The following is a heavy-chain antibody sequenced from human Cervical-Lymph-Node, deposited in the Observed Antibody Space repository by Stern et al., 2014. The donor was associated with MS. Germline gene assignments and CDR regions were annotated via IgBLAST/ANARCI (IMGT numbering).Heavy chain of an antibody. CDR3: AREAPGGSGWTPFDY. Sequence: MQLVESGPGLVKPSETLSLTCTVSGGSISRYFWSWIRQSPGRALEWIGYISHSGSTNSNPSLKSRVTISRDTSKNHLSLKLRSVTAADTAVYYCAREAPGGSGWTPFDYWGQGILVTVSS. CDR1: GGSISRYF. D-gene: IGHD6-19*01. V-gene: IGHV4-59*01. J-gene: IGHJ4*02. CDR2: ISHSGST.